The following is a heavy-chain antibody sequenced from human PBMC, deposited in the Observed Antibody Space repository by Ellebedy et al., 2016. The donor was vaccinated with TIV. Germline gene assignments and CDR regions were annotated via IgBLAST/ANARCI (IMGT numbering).Heavy chain of an antibody. CDR3: VITEFGTDAFDI. CDR1: GGSFSGYH. V-gene: IGHV4-34*01. CDR2: INHGGVT. Sequence: SQTLSLTCSIYGGSFSGYHFNWIRQPPGKGLEWIGEINHGGVTNYNPSLKSRVTASVDTSKNQFSLKLSSVTAADTAMYYCVITEFGTDAFDIWGQGAMVTVSS. J-gene: IGHJ3*02. D-gene: IGHD1-1*01.